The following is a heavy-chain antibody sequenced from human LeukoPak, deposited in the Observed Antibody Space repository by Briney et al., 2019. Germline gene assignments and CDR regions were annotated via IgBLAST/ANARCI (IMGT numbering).Heavy chain of an antibody. D-gene: IGHD3-10*01. CDR1: GFTFSSYA. CDR2: ISYDGSNK. V-gene: IGHV3-30*04. J-gene: IGHJ4*02. CDR3: ARSTMVRGVIFDY. Sequence: QPGRSLRLSCAASGFTFSSYAMHWVRQAPGKGLEWVAVISYDGSNKHYADSVKGRFTISRDNSKNTLYLQMNSLRAEDTAVYYCARSTMVRGVIFDYWGQGTLVTVSS.